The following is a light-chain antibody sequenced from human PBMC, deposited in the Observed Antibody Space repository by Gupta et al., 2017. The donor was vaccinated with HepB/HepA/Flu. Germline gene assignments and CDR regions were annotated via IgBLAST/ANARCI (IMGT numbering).Light chain of an antibody. CDR1: QSLVHSDGNTY. CDR2: QMS. Sequence: DAETALTPLSSSVTLGQPAYISCRSSQSLVHSDGNTYLSWLQQRPGQPPRLLIYQMSNRLSGVPDRFSGSGAGTDFTLTIRSVEAEDVGVYSCEQAASFPRTFGQGTQVEIK. J-gene: IGKJ1*01. V-gene: IGKV2-24*01. CDR3: EQAASFPRT.